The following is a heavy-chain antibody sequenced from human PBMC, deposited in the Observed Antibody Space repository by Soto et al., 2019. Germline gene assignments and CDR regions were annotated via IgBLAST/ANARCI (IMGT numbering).Heavy chain of an antibody. CDR2: IYYSGST. CDR1: GGSISSYY. J-gene: IGHJ4*02. D-gene: IGHD6-13*01. CDR3: ARETDAGYSSSQFDY. Sequence: SETLSLTCTVSGGSISSYYWSWIRQPPGKGLEWIGYIYYSGSTNYNPSLKSRVTISVDTSKNQFSLKLSSVTAADTAVYYCARETDAGYSSSQFDYWGKETLVTVSS. V-gene: IGHV4-59*01.